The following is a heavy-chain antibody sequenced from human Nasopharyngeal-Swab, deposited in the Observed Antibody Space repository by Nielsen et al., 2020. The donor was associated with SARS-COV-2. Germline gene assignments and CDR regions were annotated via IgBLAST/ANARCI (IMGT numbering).Heavy chain of an antibody. V-gene: IGHV1-18*01. CDR3: ARDPGYCSSTSCPVPKNYYYYGMDV. CDR2: ISAYNGNT. CDR1: GGTFSSYG. J-gene: IGHJ6*02. D-gene: IGHD2-2*01. Sequence: ASVKVSCKASGGTFSSYGISWVRQAPGQGLEWMGWISAYNGNTNYAQKLQGRVTMTTDTSTSTAYMELRSLRSDDTAVYYCARDPGYCSSTSCPVPKNYYYYGMDVWGQGTTVTVSS.